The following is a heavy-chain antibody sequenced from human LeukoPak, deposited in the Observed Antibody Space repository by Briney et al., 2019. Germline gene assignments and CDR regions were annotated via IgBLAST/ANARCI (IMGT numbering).Heavy chain of an antibody. CDR3: AKDLGAMVTPQVFDY. Sequence: PGRSLRLSCAASGFTFSSYVMSWVRQAPGKGLEWVSRISGSGSSTNYADSVKGRFTISRDNSKSTLYLQMNSLRVEDTAVYYCAKDLGAMVTPQVFDYWGQGTLVTVSS. J-gene: IGHJ4*02. V-gene: IGHV3-23*01. D-gene: IGHD5-18*01. CDR1: GFTFSSYV. CDR2: ISGSGSST.